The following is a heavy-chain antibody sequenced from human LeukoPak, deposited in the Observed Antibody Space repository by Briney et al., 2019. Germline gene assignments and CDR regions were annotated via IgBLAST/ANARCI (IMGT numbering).Heavy chain of an antibody. CDR3: ADYGVSGVRNNFY. CDR1: GLAFSSYA. CDR2: ISVVSNT. V-gene: IGHV3-23*01. D-gene: IGHD3-3*01. Sequence: PGGSLRLSCAASGLAFSSYAMSWVRQAPGKGLEWVSTISVVSNTFYADSVKGRFTISRDNSRNTVYLQMTSLRADDTAVYYCADYGVSGVRNNFYWGQGTLVTVSS. J-gene: IGHJ4*02.